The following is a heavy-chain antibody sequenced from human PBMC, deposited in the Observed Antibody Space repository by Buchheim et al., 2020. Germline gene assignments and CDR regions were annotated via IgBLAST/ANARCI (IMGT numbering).Heavy chain of an antibody. CDR2: IYYSGST. CDR1: GGSISSSSYY. D-gene: IGHD6-13*01. Sequence: QLQLQESGPGLVKPSETLSLTCTVSGGSISSSSYYWGWIRQPPGKGLEWIGSIYYSGSTYYNPSLKSRVTISVDTSNNQFSLKLSSVTAADTAVYYCARTPGIAAAGTGDYWGQGTL. CDR3: ARTPGIAAAGTGDY. V-gene: IGHV4-39*07. J-gene: IGHJ4*02.